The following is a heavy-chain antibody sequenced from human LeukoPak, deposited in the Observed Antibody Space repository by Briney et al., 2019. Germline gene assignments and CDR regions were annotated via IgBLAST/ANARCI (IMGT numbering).Heavy chain of an antibody. V-gene: IGHV3-48*03. CDR1: GCTFRSYE. Sequence: GGALRLSCAASGCTFRSYEMNWVRQAPGKSLEWVSYISNSGTAIYYADSVKGRFTISRDNAKSSLYLQMNSLRAEDTAVYYCARAGYSMDTEYFQHWGQGTLVTVSS. CDR3: ARAGYSMDTEYFQH. D-gene: IGHD5-18*01. J-gene: IGHJ1*01. CDR2: ISNSGTAI.